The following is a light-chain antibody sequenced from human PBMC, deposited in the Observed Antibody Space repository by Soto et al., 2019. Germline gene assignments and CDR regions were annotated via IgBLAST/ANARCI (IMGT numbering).Light chain of an antibody. CDR1: QDIRNF. V-gene: IGKV1-27*01. CDR2: AAS. CDR3: QKYSSVPV. Sequence: DIQMTQSPTSLSASVGDRVTITCRASQDIRNFVAWYQQKPGKAPKLLIYAASTLQSVVPSRFSGSGSGTAFTSTINSLQPEDVATYSCQKYSSVPVFGPGTKVEIK. J-gene: IGKJ3*01.